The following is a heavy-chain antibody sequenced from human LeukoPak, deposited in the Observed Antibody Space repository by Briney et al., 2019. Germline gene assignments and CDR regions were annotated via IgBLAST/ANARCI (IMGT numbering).Heavy chain of an antibody. V-gene: IGHV1-2*02. CDR3: ARMVRGVITNFDY. J-gene: IGHJ4*02. CDR2: INPNSGGT. Sequence: ASVKVSCKASGYTFTGYYMHWVRQAPGQGLEWMGWINPNSGGTNYAQKFQGRFTMTRDTSISTAYMELSRLRSDDTAVYYCARMVRGVITNFDYWGQGTLVTVSS. CDR1: GYTFTGYY. D-gene: IGHD3-10*01.